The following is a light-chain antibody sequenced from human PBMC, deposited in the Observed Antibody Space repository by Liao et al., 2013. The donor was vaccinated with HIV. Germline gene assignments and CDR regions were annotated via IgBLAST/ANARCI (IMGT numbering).Light chain of an antibody. CDR1: NLGDKY. J-gene: IGLJ2*01. V-gene: IGLV3-1*01. CDR2: QDS. Sequence: SYELTQSPSVSVSPGQTATITCSGDNLGDKYANWYQQKPGQSPLLVMSQDSQRPSGIPERFSGSNSGNTATLTISGTQAMDEADYYCQAWDSSTAVFGGGTKLTVL. CDR3: QAWDSSTAV.